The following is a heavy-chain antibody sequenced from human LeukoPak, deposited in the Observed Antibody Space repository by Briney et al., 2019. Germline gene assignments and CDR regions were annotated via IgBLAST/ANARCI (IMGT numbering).Heavy chain of an antibody. Sequence: ASVKVSCKASGYTFTSYGISWVRQAPGQGLEWMGWISAYNGNTNYAQKLQGRVTMTTDTSTSTAYLELRSLRSDDAAVYYCARVWSGYYFDYWGQGTLVTVSS. CDR2: ISAYNGNT. J-gene: IGHJ4*02. CDR3: ARVWSGYYFDY. D-gene: IGHD3-3*01. CDR1: GYTFTSYG. V-gene: IGHV1-18*01.